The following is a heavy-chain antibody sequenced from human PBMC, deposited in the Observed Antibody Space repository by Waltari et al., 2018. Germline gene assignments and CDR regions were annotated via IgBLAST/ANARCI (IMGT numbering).Heavy chain of an antibody. CDR2: IRNKAKSYTT. Sequence: EVQLVESGGGLVQPGGSLRLSCEASGFTSSDFYMHWVRQAQGKGLEWVGVIRNKAKSYTTDYGAAVKGRFTNSRDSSKNTLYLQMSSLKTEDTAVYYCSKLYPSGGYWGQGVLVTVSS. CDR3: SKLYPSGGY. D-gene: IGHD1-1*01. V-gene: IGHV3-72*01. CDR1: GFTSSDFY. J-gene: IGHJ4*02.